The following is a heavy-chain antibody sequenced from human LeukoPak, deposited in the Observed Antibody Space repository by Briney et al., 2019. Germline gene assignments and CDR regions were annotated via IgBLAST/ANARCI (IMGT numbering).Heavy chain of an antibody. CDR3: ARDLTMVRGVTLYYYYGMDV. CDR2: INPNSGGT. J-gene: IGHJ6*02. V-gene: IGHV1-2*02. Sequence: ASAKVSRKASGYTFTGYYMHWVRQAPGQGLEWMGWINPNSGGTNYAQKFQGRVTMTRDTSISTAYMELSRLRSDDTAVYYCARDLTMVRGVTLYYYYGMDVWGQGTTVTVSS. D-gene: IGHD3-10*01. CDR1: GYTFTGYY.